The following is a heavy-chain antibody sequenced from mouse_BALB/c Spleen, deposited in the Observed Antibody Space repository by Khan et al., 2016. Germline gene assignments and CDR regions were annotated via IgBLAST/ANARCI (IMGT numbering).Heavy chain of an antibody. CDR1: GFNIKDTD. Sequence: VQLQQSGAELVKPGASVKLSCTASGFNIKDTDMHWVKQRPEQGLEWIGRIDPANGNTKYDPKFQGKATITAETSSNTAYLQLSSLTSEDTAVYYCARSSYDYVVGFAYWGQGTLVTVSA. CDR3: ARSSYDYVVGFAY. J-gene: IGHJ3*01. V-gene: IGHV14-3*02. CDR2: IDPANGNT. D-gene: IGHD2-4*01.